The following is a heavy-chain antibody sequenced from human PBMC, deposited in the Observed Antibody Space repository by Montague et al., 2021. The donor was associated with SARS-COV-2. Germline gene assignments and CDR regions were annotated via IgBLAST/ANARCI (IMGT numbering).Heavy chain of an antibody. CDR3: ARGASGY. CDR2: INHHGST. J-gene: IGHJ4*02. Sequence: SETLSLTCTVYGVSFSNYDWCWCRQSPPGRLEEFGQINHHGSTKYYPSLNKRVTITIDTSTKQFSLTLTSVAAADTAVYYCARGASGYWGQGTLVTVSS. D-gene: IGHD1-1*01. CDR1: GVSFSNYD. V-gene: IGHV4-34*01.